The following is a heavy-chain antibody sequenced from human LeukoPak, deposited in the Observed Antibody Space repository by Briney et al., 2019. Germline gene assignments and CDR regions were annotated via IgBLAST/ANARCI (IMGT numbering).Heavy chain of an antibody. CDR1: GFTFNSYN. Sequence: GGSLRLSCAASGFTFNSYNMNWVRQAPGKGLEWVSYISSSSSTIFSADSVKGRFTISRDNSKNTLYLQMNSLRAEDTAVYFCARGTEGIYSYDDYWGQGTLVTVSS. D-gene: IGHD5-18*01. J-gene: IGHJ4*02. CDR2: ISSSSSTI. CDR3: ARGTEGIYSYDDY. V-gene: IGHV3-48*04.